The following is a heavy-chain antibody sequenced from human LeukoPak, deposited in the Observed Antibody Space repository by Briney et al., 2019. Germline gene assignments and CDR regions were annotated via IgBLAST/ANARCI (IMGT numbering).Heavy chain of an antibody. V-gene: IGHV4-59*01. Sequence: SETLSLTCTVSGGSISSYYWSWIRQPPGKGLEWIGYIYYSGSTNYNPSLKSRVTISVDTSKNQFSLKLSSVTAADTAVYYCARETYYYGSGSLPINWFDPWGQRTLVTVSS. CDR1: GGSISSYY. CDR2: IYYSGST. J-gene: IGHJ5*02. D-gene: IGHD3-10*01. CDR3: ARETYYYGSGSLPINWFDP.